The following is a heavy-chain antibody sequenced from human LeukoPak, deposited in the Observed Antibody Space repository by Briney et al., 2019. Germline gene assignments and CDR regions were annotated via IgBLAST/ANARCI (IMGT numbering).Heavy chain of an antibody. CDR2: ISSSGSTI. V-gene: IGHV3-48*03. CDR1: GFTFSSYE. D-gene: IGHD2-2*01. Sequence: GGSLRLSCAASGFTFSSYEMNWVRQAPGKGLEWVSSISSSGSTIYYTDSVKGRFTISRDNAKNSLYLQMNSLRAEDTAVYYCATSIGSDIVVVPAAILSAFDIWGQGTMVTVSS. J-gene: IGHJ3*02. CDR3: ATSIGSDIVVVPAAILSAFDI.